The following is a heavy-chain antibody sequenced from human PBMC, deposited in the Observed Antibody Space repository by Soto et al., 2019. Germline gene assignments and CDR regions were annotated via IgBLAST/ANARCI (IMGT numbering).Heavy chain of an antibody. J-gene: IGHJ4*02. V-gene: IGHV1-69*02. CDR1: GDTFSFYS. CDR3: ETNYGSGYRAFDY. CDR2: INPILSVS. Sequence: QVQLVQSGAEVQKPGSSVKVSCKASGDTFSFYSINWVRQAPGLGLEWMGRINPILSVSNYAQKLQGRVTINEDKSTRTAYMELSSLRSEDTAMYYCETNYGSGYRAFDYWGQGALVTVSS. D-gene: IGHD3-10*01.